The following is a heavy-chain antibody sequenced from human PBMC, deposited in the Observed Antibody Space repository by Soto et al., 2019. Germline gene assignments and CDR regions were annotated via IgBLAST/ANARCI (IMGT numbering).Heavy chain of an antibody. Sequence: EVQLVESGGGLVKPGGSLRLSCTASGFTFSSAWMSWARQAPGKGLEWVGRIKSKPDGGTTDYAAPVKGRFTISRDDSKNTLYLQMNILKTEDTAVYYCATISQGLLWFGQFYWGQGTLVTVSS. CDR2: IKSKPDGGTT. CDR3: ATISQGLLWFGQFY. J-gene: IGHJ4*02. D-gene: IGHD3-10*01. CDR1: GFTFSSAW. V-gene: IGHV3-15*01.